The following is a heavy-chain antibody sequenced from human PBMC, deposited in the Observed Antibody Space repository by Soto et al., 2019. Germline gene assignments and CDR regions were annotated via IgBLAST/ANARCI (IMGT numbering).Heavy chain of an antibody. CDR3: AAEYPYGDYDLYYYYGMDV. Sequence: QMQLVQSGPEVKKPGTSVKVSCKASGFTFTSSAVQWVRQARGQRLEWIGWIVVGSGNTNYAQKFQERVTITRDMSTSTAYMELSSLRSEDTAVYYCAAEYPYGDYDLYYYYGMDVWGQGTTFTVSS. D-gene: IGHD4-17*01. J-gene: IGHJ6*02. V-gene: IGHV1-58*01. CDR1: GFTFTSSA. CDR2: IVVGSGNT.